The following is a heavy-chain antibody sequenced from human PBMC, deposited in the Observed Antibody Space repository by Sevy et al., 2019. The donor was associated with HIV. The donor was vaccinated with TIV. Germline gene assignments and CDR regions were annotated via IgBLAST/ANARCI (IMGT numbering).Heavy chain of an antibody. Sequence: SETLSLTCTVSGASIRSSGYYWGWIRQPPGKGLEWIASINYSGITFHNPSLKSRVTISADTSKNQFSLRLSSVTAADSSIYFCVGPKLRYTNAWHYLDYWGQGTVVTVSS. D-gene: IGHD3-9*01. J-gene: IGHJ4*02. CDR1: GASIRSSGYY. CDR2: INYSGIT. V-gene: IGHV4-39*01. CDR3: VGPKLRYTNAWHYLDY.